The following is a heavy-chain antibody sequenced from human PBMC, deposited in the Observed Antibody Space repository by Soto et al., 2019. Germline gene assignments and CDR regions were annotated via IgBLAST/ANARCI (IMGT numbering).Heavy chain of an antibody. J-gene: IGHJ6*02. CDR1: GGTFSSYA. CDR3: ALIRGSSYYYYSGMDV. Sequence: QVQLVQSGAEVKKPGSSVKVSCKASGGTFSSYAISWVRQAPGQGLEWMGGIIPIFVTANYAQKFQGRVTITADEYTSTAYMELSSLRSEDTAVYYCALIRGSSYYYYSGMDVWGQGTTVTVSS. D-gene: IGHD6-6*01. V-gene: IGHV1-69*12. CDR2: IIPIFVTA.